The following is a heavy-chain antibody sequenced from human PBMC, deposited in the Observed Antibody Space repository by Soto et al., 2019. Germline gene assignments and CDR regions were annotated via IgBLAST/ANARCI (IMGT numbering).Heavy chain of an antibody. V-gene: IGHV3-23*01. CDR3: ARGESDYYYYYVDV. Sequence: VQLLESGGGLVQPGGSLSLSCEVSDFLLSNHAMSWDRQAPGKGLEWVSTLAGIGGSTYYAASVKGRLTISRDKPNKTLYLNMNSLRVEDTATYFCARGESDYYYYYVDVWGKGASVTVSS. J-gene: IGHJ6*03. D-gene: IGHD3-16*01. CDR1: DFLLSNHA. CDR2: LAGIGGST.